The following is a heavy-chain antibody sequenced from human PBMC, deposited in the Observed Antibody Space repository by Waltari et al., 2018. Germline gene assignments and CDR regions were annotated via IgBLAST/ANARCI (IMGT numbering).Heavy chain of an antibody. CDR1: GASITNSNSY. D-gene: IGHD3-10*01. CDR3: ARNMESPYNAPYYFYYMDV. Sequence: QLQLQESGPGLVKPSETLSLTCSVSGASITNSNSYWCWIRQPPGKGLEWIGSIYYRGGTYSSPSRKSRVTISLDTSKNQLSLKVSSVTVADTAIYFCARNMESPYNAPYYFYYMDVWGKGTTVTVSS. V-gene: IGHV4-39*01. J-gene: IGHJ6*03. CDR2: IYYRGGT.